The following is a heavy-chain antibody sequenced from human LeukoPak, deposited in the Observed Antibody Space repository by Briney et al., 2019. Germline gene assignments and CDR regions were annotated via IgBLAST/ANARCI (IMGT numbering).Heavy chain of an antibody. D-gene: IGHD1-1*01. CDR1: GGSISSGGYY. Sequence: PSQTLSLTCTVSGGSISSGGYYWSWIRQPPGKGLEWIGYIYYSGSTYYNPSLKSRVTISVDTSKNQFSLKLSSVTAADTAVYYCASVEPSYWYFDLWGRGTLVTVSS. CDR3: ASVEPSYWYFDL. V-gene: IGHV4-30-4*08. J-gene: IGHJ2*01. CDR2: IYYSGST.